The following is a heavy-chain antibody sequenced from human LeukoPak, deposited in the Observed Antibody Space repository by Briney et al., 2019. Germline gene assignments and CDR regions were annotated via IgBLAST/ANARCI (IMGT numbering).Heavy chain of an antibody. CDR2: IYYSGST. CDR3: ARSLSFGELLKWFDP. D-gene: IGHD3-10*01. Sequence: SETLSLTCTVSGGSISSYYWSWIRQPPGKGLEWIGYIYYSGSTNYNPSLKSRVTISVDTSKNQFSLKLSSVTAADTAVYYCARSLSFGELLKWFDPWGQGTLVTVSS. CDR1: GGSISSYY. J-gene: IGHJ5*02. V-gene: IGHV4-59*12.